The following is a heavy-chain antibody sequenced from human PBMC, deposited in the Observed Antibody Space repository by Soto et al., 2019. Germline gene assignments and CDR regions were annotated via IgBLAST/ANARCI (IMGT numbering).Heavy chain of an antibody. CDR3: AKADASGYNSLLFDY. V-gene: IGHV3-23*01. CDR2: TSGSGADT. CDR1: GFSFSSSA. D-gene: IGHD3-22*01. Sequence: EVQLLESGGGLVQPGGSLRLSCAATGFSFSSSAMTWVRQAPGKGLEWVSATSGSGADTYYADSVKGRFTISRDNSKNTVYVHVNILGVNDTAIYYCAKADASGYNSLLFDYWGQGTLVTVSS. J-gene: IGHJ4*02.